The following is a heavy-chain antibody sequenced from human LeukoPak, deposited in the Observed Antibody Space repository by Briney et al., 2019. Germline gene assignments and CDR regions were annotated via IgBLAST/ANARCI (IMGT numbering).Heavy chain of an antibody. D-gene: IGHD5-18*01. J-gene: IGHJ4*02. V-gene: IGHV3-23*01. CDR1: GFTFSSYA. CDR3: AKDLRRWDTAMVVGGDY. CDR2: ISGSGGST. Sequence: GGSLRLSCAASGFTFSSYAMSWVRQAPGKGLEWVSAISGSGGSTYYADSVEGRFTISRDNSKNTLYLQMNSLRAEDTAVYYCAKDLRRWDTAMVVGGDYWGQGTLVTVSS.